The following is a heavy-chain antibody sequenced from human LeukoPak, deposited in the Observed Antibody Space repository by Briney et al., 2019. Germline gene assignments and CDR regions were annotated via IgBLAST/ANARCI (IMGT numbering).Heavy chain of an antibody. CDR1: GGSISSGGYY. D-gene: IGHD3-9*01. CDR3: ARGNDILTIDY. Sequence: SQTLSLPCTVSGGSISSGGYYWSWIRQHPGKGLEWIGYIYYSGSTYYNPSLKSRVTISVDTSKNQFSLKLSSVTAADTAVYYCARGNDILTIDYWGQGTLVTVSS. CDR2: IYYSGST. J-gene: IGHJ4*02. V-gene: IGHV4-31*03.